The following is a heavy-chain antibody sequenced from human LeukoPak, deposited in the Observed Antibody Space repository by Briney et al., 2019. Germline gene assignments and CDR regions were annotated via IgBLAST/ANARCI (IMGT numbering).Heavy chain of an antibody. V-gene: IGHV3-48*03. CDR2: ISSSGNTI. CDR3: ARGFGPTY. Sequence: PGGSLRLSCAASGFTFPNYEMHWVRQAPGKGLEWVSYISSSGNTIYYADSVKGRFTTSRDNAKNSLYLQMTSLRVEDTAVYYCARGFGPTYWGQGTLVTVSS. D-gene: IGHD3-16*01. J-gene: IGHJ4*02. CDR1: GFTFPNYE.